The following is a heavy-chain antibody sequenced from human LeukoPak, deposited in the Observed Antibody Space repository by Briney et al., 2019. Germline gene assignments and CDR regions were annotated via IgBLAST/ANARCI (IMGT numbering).Heavy chain of an antibody. Sequence: SETLSLTCAVSGYSISSGYYWGWIRQPPGKGLERIGSIYHSGSTYYNPSLKSRVTISVDTSKNQFSLKLSSVTAADTAVYYCARTKITILGGHWFDPWGQGTLVTVSS. CDR3: ARTKITILGGHWFDP. J-gene: IGHJ5*02. CDR1: GYSISSGYY. CDR2: IYHSGST. V-gene: IGHV4-38-2*01. D-gene: IGHD3-3*01.